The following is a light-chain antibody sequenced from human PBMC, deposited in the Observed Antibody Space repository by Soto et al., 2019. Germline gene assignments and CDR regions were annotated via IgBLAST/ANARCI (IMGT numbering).Light chain of an antibody. J-gene: IGKJ2*01. V-gene: IGKV3-20*01. CDR1: QSFGSSY. Sequence: ETVLTQSPDTLSLSPGERATLSCRASQSFGSSYLAWYQQKPGQAPRLLIYGTSNRATGIPDRFSGSGSGTDFTLTISRLEPEDFAVYYCQQYSSSPYTFGQGTKLEIK. CDR2: GTS. CDR3: QQYSSSPYT.